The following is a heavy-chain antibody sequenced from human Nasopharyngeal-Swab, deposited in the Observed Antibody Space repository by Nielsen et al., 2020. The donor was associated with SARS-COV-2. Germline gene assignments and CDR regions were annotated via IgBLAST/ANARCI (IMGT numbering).Heavy chain of an antibody. CDR1: GYTFTGYF. D-gene: IGHD6-13*01. CDR2: INPNSGAT. V-gene: IGHV1-2*06. Sequence: ASVKVSCKASGYTFTGYFMHWVRQAPGQGLEWMGRINPNSGATNYAQKFQGRVTMTRDTSISTAYMELSRLTSDDTAGEYCSCFLLPLSLSSVQLSDYGMDVWGQGTTVTVSS. J-gene: IGHJ6*02. CDR3: SCFLLPLSLSSVQLSDYGMDV.